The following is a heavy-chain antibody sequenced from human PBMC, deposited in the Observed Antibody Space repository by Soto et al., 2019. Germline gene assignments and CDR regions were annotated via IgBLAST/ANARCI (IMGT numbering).Heavy chain of an antibody. J-gene: IGHJ5*02. CDR2: IYYSGSS. Sequence: QLQLQESGPGLVKPSETLSLTCTVSGGSFSSNPYYWAWIRQPPGKGLEWIGSIYYSGSSYYNPSLKSRVTISLDTSENQFSLKVNSVTAADTAVYYCARHLGKELLEVIGDWFAPWGQGTLVTVSS. D-gene: IGHD3-10*01. CDR3: ARHLGKELLEVIGDWFAP. V-gene: IGHV4-39*01. CDR1: GGSFSSNPYY.